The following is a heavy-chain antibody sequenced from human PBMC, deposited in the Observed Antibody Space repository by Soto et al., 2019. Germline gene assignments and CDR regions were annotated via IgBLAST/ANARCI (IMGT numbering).Heavy chain of an antibody. Sequence: EVQLFESGGGMVQPGGSLGLSVVASGFTLTSYFRTWVRQAPGKGLEWVSAISNSGGSTYYADSVKGRFTISRDNSHNTLYLQMNNLRAEDTARYYCAKDLEKWLVQLGGLDTWGQGAQVTVSS. V-gene: IGHV3-23*01. J-gene: IGHJ5*02. D-gene: IGHD1-1*01. CDR3: AKDLEKWLVQLGGLDT. CDR2: ISNSGGST. CDR1: GFTLTSYF.